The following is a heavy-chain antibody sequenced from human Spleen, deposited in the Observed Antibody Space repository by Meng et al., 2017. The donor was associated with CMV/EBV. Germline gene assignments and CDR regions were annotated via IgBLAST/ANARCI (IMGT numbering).Heavy chain of an antibody. J-gene: IGHJ4*02. V-gene: IGHV1-18*01. D-gene: IGHD4-17*01. CDR2: ISAENGDT. CDR3: ARAGAAVTTHFDF. Sequence: KTSCYHFDIYGLPWVRQAPGQGLEWVGWISAENGDTDYGQKFQGRVTVTVDTFTNTAYMEMRSLRSDDSAMYYCARAGAAVTTHFDFWGQGTLVTVSS. CDR1: CYHFDIYG.